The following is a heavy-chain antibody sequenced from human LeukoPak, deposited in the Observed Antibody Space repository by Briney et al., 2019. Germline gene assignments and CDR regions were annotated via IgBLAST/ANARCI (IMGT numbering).Heavy chain of an antibody. CDR1: GYTFIDNY. CDR3: ARQPMTTVTTRPLDY. V-gene: IGHV1-2*02. CDR2: IAPKSGAT. J-gene: IGHJ4*02. D-gene: IGHD4-17*01. Sequence: ASVKVSCKASGYTFIDNYIHWVRQAPGQGLEWMGWIAPKSGATNYAPKLQGRVTLTRDTSFSTAYMELSRLRSDDTAVYYCARQPMTTVTTRPLDYWGQGTLVTVSS.